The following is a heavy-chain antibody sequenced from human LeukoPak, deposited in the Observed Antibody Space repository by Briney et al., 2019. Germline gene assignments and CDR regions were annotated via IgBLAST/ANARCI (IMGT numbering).Heavy chain of an antibody. CDR3: AKEKLPSGYSFLTDY. CDR1: GFTFSNYA. Sequence: GGSLRLSCAASGFTFSNYAMSWVRQAPGKGLEWVSVIGGDGETTHYADSVKGRFTISRDNSKNTLYLQMNSLRPEDTAVYYCAKEKLPSGYSFLTDYWGQGTLVTVSS. D-gene: IGHD5-18*01. CDR2: IGGDGETT. V-gene: IGHV3-23*01. J-gene: IGHJ4*02.